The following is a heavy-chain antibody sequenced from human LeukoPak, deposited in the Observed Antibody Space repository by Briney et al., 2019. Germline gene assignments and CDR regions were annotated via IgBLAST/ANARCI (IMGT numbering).Heavy chain of an antibody. V-gene: IGHV3-7*03. D-gene: IGHD4-17*01. J-gene: IGHJ3*02. CDR2: IKQDASEK. CDR1: GFIFSDYW. CDR3: ARADDYGAFDI. Sequence: GGSLRLSCVASGFIFSDYWMTWVRQAPGKGLEWVANIKQDASEKYYVDSVKARFTISRDNAKNSLYLQMNSLRAEDTAVYYCARADDYGAFDIWGHGTLVTVSS.